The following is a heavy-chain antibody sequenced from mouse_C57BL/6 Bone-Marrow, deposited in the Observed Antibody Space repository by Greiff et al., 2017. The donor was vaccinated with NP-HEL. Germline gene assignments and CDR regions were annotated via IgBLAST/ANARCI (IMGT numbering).Heavy chain of an antibody. V-gene: IGHV1-50*01. CDR3: ARGDYDYY. D-gene: IGHD2-4*01. Sequence: QVQLKQPGAELVKPGASVKLSCKASGYTFTSYWMQWVKQRPGQGLEWIGEIDPSDSYTNYNQKFKGKATLTVDTSSSTAYMQLSSLTSEDSAVYYCARGDYDYYWGQGTLVTVSA. CDR1: GYTFTSYW. J-gene: IGHJ3*01. CDR2: IDPSDSYT.